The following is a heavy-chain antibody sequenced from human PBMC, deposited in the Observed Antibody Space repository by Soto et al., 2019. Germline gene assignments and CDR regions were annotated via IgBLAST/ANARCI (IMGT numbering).Heavy chain of an antibody. CDR1: GYSFTSYW. Sequence: GASLKISCKGSGYSFTSYWIGWVRQMPGKGLEWVGIIYPGDSDTRYSPSFQGQVTISADKSISTAYLQWSSLKASDTAMYYCARHVSPPPPYDSSGYLDYWGQGTLVTVSS. CDR2: IYPGDSDT. D-gene: IGHD3-22*01. V-gene: IGHV5-51*01. J-gene: IGHJ4*02. CDR3: ARHVSPPPPYDSSGYLDY.